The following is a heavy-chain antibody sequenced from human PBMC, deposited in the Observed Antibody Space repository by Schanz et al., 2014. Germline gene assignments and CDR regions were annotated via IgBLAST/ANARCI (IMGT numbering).Heavy chain of an antibody. D-gene: IGHD1-1*01. V-gene: IGHV3-48*01. CDR3: ARDRRNADLDY. J-gene: IGHJ4*02. Sequence: EVQLVESGGGLVPPGGSLRLSCAASGFTFSGYSMNWVRQAPGKGLEWVAYISSSSSTIHYADSVKGRFTISRDNAKNSLYLEMNSLRAEDTALYYCARDRRNADLDYWGQGTLVTVSS. CDR2: ISSSSSTI. CDR1: GFTFSGYS.